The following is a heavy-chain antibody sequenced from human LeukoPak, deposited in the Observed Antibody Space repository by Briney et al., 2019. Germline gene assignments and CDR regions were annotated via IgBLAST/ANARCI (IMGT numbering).Heavy chain of an antibody. CDR2: IKSKTDGGTT. J-gene: IGHJ4*02. CDR3: ARPGGYVLDY. D-gene: IGHD3-16*01. Sequence: PGGSLRLSCAASGFTFSNAWMSWVRQAPGKGLEWVGRIKSKTDGGTTDYAAPVKGRFTISRDDSKNTLYLQMNSLRAEDTSVYYCARPGGYVLDYWGQGTLVTVSS. CDR1: GFTFSNAW. V-gene: IGHV3-15*01.